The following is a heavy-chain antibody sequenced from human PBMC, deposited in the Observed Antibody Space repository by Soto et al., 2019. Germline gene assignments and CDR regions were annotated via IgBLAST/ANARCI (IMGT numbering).Heavy chain of an antibody. V-gene: IGHV1-3*01. CDR2: INAGNGNT. Sequence: AAVKVSCKASGYTFTSYAMHWVRQAPGQRLEWMGWINAGNGNTKYSQKFQGRVTITRDTSASTAYMELSSLRSEDTAVYYCAREWGYDILTGYGYWGQGTLFTVSS. J-gene: IGHJ4*02. CDR3: AREWGYDILTGYGY. D-gene: IGHD3-9*01. CDR1: GYTFTSYA.